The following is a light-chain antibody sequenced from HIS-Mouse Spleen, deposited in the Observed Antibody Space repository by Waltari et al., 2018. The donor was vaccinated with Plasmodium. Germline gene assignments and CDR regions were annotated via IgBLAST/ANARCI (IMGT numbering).Light chain of an antibody. CDR2: DAS. J-gene: IGKJ3*01. CDR1: QDISNY. Sequence: DIQMTQSPSPLSASVGDRVTITFQASQDISNYLNWYQQKPGKAPKLLIYDASNLETGVPSRFSGSGSGTDFTFTISSLQPEDIATYYCQQYDNLPPLFTFGPGTKVDIK. CDR3: QQYDNLPPLFT. V-gene: IGKV1-33*01.